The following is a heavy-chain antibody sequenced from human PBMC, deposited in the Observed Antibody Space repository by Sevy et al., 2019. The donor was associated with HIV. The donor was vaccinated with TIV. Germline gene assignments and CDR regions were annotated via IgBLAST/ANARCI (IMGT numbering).Heavy chain of an antibody. D-gene: IGHD5-18*01. CDR3: ARDRYTYGSYYFDY. Sequence: GGSLRLSCAASGFTFRSYEFNWVRQAPGKGLQWISHISTGGAGGATIFYADSVKGRFTISRDNAKNSVFLQMNSLRAEDTAVYYCARDRYTYGSYYFDYWGQGTLVTVSS. V-gene: IGHV3-48*03. CDR1: GFTFRSYE. J-gene: IGHJ4*02. CDR2: ISTGGAGGATI.